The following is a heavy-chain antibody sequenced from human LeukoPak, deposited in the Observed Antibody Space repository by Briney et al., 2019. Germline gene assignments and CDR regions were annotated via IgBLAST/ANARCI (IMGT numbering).Heavy chain of an antibody. CDR1: AFSLKDYN. CDR2: ISYTGTYI. D-gene: IGHD1-26*01. Sequence: GGSLRLSCAASAFSLKDYNMNWVRQAPGKGLEWVSSISYTGTYIYYADSVKGRYTVSRDNAQNSVYLQMNSLRVEDTAIYYCVRDRGTYRPIDYWGQGTLVTVSS. CDR3: VRDRGTYRPIDY. V-gene: IGHV3-21*04. J-gene: IGHJ4*02.